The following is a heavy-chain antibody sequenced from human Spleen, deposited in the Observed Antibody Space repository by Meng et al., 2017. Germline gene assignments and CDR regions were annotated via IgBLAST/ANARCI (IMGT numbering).Heavy chain of an antibody. CDR3: ARHRYYGSGYYYYGMDV. J-gene: IGHJ6*02. Sequence: KVSCKGSGYSFTSYWIGWARQMPGKGLEWMGIIYPGDSDTRYSPSFQGQVTISADKSITTAYLQWSSLKASDTAMYYCARHRYYGSGYYYYGMDVWGQGTTVTVSS. D-gene: IGHD3-10*01. V-gene: IGHV5-51*01. CDR1: GYSFTSYW. CDR2: IYPGDSDT.